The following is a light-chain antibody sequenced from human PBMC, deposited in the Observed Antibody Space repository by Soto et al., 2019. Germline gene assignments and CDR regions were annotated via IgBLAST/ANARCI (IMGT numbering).Light chain of an antibody. Sequence: QSALTQPPSASGSPGQSVTISCTGTSSDIGAYNYVSWYQQYPGKAPKLIIYDVTERPSGVPDRFSGSKSGNTASLTVSGLRADDEAVYYCSSYTTRNTVLFGGGTQLTVL. CDR3: SSYTTRNTVL. J-gene: IGLJ2*01. V-gene: IGLV2-8*01. CDR2: DVT. CDR1: SSDIGAYNY.